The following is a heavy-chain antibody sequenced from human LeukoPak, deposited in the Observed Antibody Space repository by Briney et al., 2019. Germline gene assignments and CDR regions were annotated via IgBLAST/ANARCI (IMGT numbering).Heavy chain of an antibody. J-gene: IGHJ4*02. CDR1: GFTFSSYT. Sequence: GGSLRLSCTASGFTFSSYTMSWVRQAPGKGLKWVSTITTGGPNTYYADSVKGRFTVSRDDSKNTLYLQMNSLRAEDAAVYYCAKDGGLWVSAHWGDSWGRGTLVTVSS. V-gene: IGHV3-23*01. CDR3: AKDGGLWVSAHWGDS. CDR2: ITTGGPNT. D-gene: IGHD7-27*01.